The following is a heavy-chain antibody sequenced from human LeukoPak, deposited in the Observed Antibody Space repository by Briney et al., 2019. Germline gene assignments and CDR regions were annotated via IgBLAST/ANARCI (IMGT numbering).Heavy chain of an antibody. CDR3: ARRSSPDYYYYYMDV. CDR1: GFTFTTYE. V-gene: IGHV3-48*03. CDR2: IDNSGSVI. D-gene: IGHD6-19*01. Sequence: GGSLRLSCAASGFTFTTYEMNWVRQAPGQGLGWISYIDNSGSVIIYADSVKGRFTISRDNAKNSVDLQMNSLRAEDTAVYYCARRSSPDYYYYYMDVWGKGTTVTISS. J-gene: IGHJ6*03.